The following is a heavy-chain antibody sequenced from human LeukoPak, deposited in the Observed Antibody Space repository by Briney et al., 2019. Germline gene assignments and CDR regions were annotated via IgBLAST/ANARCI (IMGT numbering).Heavy chain of an antibody. CDR1: GFTVSSNY. CDR2: FYRGGDT. CDR3: ARNFYGAYGPDWCFDL. V-gene: IGHV3-53*01. D-gene: IGHD4-17*01. Sequence: GGSLRLSCAASGFTVSSNYMNWVWQAPGKGLEWVSAFYRGGDTYYADSVKGRFTISRDNSKNTLYLQMNSLRADDTAVYYCARNFYGAYGPDWCFDLWGRGTLVTVSS. J-gene: IGHJ2*01.